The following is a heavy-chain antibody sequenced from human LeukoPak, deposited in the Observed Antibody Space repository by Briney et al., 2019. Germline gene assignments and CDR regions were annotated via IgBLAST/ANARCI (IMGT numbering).Heavy chain of an antibody. CDR2: IMPSFGPT. D-gene: IGHD2-8*01. CDR3: TRDRGYCRNSDCYHYYMDV. J-gene: IGHJ6*03. V-gene: IGHV1-69*13. Sequence: SVKVSCKASGGNFNRYAISWVRQAPGQGLEWMGGIMPSFGPTNYAQKFQGRVTITADESTSTVYMDLSSLRSEDTAVYYCTRDRGYCRNSDCYHYYMDVWGGGTTVTVSS. CDR1: GGNFNRYA.